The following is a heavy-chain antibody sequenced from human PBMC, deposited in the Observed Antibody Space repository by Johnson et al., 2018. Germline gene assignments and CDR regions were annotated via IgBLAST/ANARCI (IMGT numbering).Heavy chain of an antibody. V-gene: IGHV1-69*01. CDR2: IIPIFGTA. J-gene: IGHJ6*02. D-gene: IGHD3-10*01. CDR1: GGTFSSYA. CDR3: ARVMVAGYGMDV. Sequence: QVQLVQSGAEVKKPGSSVKVSCKASGGTFSSYAISWVRQAPGQGLEWMGGIIPIFGTATYAQKFQGRVTITADESTSPAYMELSSLRSEDTAVYYCARVMVAGYGMDVWGQGTTVTVSS.